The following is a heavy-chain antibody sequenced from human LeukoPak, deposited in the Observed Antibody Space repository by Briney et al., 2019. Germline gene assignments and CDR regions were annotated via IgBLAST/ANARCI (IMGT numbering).Heavy chain of an antibody. Sequence: PGGSLRLSCAASGFTFSDQYIDWVRQAPGKGLEWVGRTKSKAKSYATEYAASVRGRFTISRDDSKNLVYLQMNSLKTEDTAVYYCARDGGEGGKSAIDIWGQGTIVTVSS. J-gene: IGHJ3*02. CDR2: TKSKAKSYAT. CDR1: GFTFSDQY. V-gene: IGHV3-72*01. CDR3: ARDGGEGGKSAIDI. D-gene: IGHD3-16*01.